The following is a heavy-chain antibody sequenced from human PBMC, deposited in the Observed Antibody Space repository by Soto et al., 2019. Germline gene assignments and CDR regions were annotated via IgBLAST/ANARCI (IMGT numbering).Heavy chain of an antibody. J-gene: IGHJ2*01. CDR2: IYYTGST. D-gene: IGHD3-16*02. CDR3: ARRGDAYNYRWWFDL. V-gene: IGHV4-39*01. Sequence: SETLSLTCTVSGGSISSSSYSWGWIRQPPGKGLEWIGNIYYTGSTDYNPSLKSRITLSIDTSKNQFSLNLNSVTAADTAVFYCARRGDAYNYRWWFDLWGRGTLVTSPQ. CDR1: GGSISSSSYS.